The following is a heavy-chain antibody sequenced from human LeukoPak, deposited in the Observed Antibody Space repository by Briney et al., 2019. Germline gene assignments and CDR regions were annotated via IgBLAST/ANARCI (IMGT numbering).Heavy chain of an antibody. J-gene: IGHJ4*02. CDR2: MYLSGIT. Sequence: SQTLSLTCTVSGVSISSGGYYWSWIRQHPGKGLEWIGYMYLSGITSYNPSLKSRVTISVDTSKNQFSLKLSSVTAADTAVYYCARDGYSSSSYFDYWGQGTLVTVSS. CDR3: ARDGYSSSSYFDY. CDR1: GVSISSGGYY. V-gene: IGHV4-31*03. D-gene: IGHD6-6*01.